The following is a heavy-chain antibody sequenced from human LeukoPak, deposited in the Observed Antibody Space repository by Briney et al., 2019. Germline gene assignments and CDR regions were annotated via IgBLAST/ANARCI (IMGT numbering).Heavy chain of an antibody. V-gene: IGHV3-30-3*01. J-gene: IGHJ4*02. CDR2: ISYDGSNK. CDR1: GFTFSSYT. Sequence: GGSLRLSCAASGFTFSSYTMHWVRQAPGKGLEWGAVISYDGSNKYYADSVKGRFTISRDNSKNTLYPQMNSLRAEDTAVYYCARDLSSGWLDYWGQGTLVTVSS. CDR3: ARDLSSGWLDY. D-gene: IGHD6-19*01.